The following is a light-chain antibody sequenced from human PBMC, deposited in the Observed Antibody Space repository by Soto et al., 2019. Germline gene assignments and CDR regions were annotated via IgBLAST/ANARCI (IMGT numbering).Light chain of an antibody. J-gene: IGKJ4*01. Sequence: DIPMTQSPYSLSASVGDRVTITCQASQDISNYLNWYQQKPGKAPKLLIYDASNLETGVPSRFSGRGSGTDFTFTISSLQPEDIATYYCQQYDNLPLTFGGGTKVEIK. CDR3: QQYDNLPLT. CDR2: DAS. V-gene: IGKV1-33*01. CDR1: QDISNY.